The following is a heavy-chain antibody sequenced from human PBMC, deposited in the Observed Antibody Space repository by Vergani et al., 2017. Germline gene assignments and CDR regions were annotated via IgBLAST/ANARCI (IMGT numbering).Heavy chain of an antibody. CDR2: IYPGDSDT. CDR1: GYSFTSYW. J-gene: IGHJ4*02. V-gene: IGHV5-51*01. CDR3: ARLSGRTYYYDSSGYPAY. Sequence: EVQLVQSGAEVKTPGESLKIPCKGSGYSFTSYWIGWVRQMPGKGMEWMGIIYPGDSDTRYSPAFQGQVTISADKSISTAYLQWSSLKASDTAMYYCARLSGRTYYYDSSGYPAYWGQGTLVTVSS. D-gene: IGHD3-22*01.